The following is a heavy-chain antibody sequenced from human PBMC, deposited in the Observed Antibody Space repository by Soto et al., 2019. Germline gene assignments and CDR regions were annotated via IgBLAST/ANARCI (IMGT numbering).Heavy chain of an antibody. CDR3: AKRLGNDVFDV. D-gene: IGHD7-27*01. V-gene: IGHV3-30*18. Sequence: QVQLVESGGGVVQPGMSLRLSCTASGFPFSSYGMHWVRQAPGKGLVWVGFISSDGSETYYTDSLKGRFTISRDTPKNKLYLQMTSLRAEDTAMYSCAKRLGNDVFDVWGQGTMVTVSS. CDR1: GFPFSSYG. J-gene: IGHJ3*01. CDR2: ISSDGSET.